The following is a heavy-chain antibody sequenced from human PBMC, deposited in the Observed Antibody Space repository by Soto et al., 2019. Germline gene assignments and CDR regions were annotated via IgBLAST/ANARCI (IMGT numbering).Heavy chain of an antibody. Sequence: GESLKISCKGSGYSFTSYWIGWVRQMPGKGLEWMGIIYPGDSDTRYSPSFQGQVTISADKSISTAYLQWSSLKASDTAMYYCARRYNWNERGADAFDIWGQGTMVTVSS. D-gene: IGHD1-1*01. CDR1: GYSFTSYW. CDR3: ARRYNWNERGADAFDI. V-gene: IGHV5-51*01. CDR2: IYPGDSDT. J-gene: IGHJ3*02.